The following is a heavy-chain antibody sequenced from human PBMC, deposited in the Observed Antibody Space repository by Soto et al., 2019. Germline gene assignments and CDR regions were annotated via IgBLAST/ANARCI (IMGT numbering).Heavy chain of an antibody. Sequence: QVQLQQWGAGLLKPSETLSLTCAVYCGSFSSYYWSWIRQPPGKGLEWIGEINHSGSTNYNPSLKRRVTMSVDTSKNQCSLKLSSVTAADTAVYYCARTSRFDCWGQGTLVTVSS. CDR1: CGSFSSYY. J-gene: IGHJ4*02. CDR2: INHSGST. CDR3: ARTSRFDC. V-gene: IGHV4-34*01. D-gene: IGHD6-6*01.